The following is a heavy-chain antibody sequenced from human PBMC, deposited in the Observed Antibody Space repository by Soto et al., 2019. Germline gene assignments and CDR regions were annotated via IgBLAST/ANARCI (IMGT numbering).Heavy chain of an antibody. J-gene: IGHJ4*02. CDR3: ATAGSGQLPFDS. V-gene: IGHV1-24*01. CDR2: FDPEDGET. D-gene: IGHD3-10*01. Sequence: QVPLVQSGAEVKKPGASVKVSCKVSGYTLTELSMHWVRQAPGKGLEWMGGFDPEDGETIYAQKFQGRVTITEDTSTDTAYMELSRLRSEDTAVYYCATAGSGQLPFDSWGQGTLVTVSS. CDR1: GYTLTELS.